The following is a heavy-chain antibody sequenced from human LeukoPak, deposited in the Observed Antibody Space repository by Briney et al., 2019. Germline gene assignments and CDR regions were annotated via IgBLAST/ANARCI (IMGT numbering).Heavy chain of an antibody. CDR3: ARERPILGYCSGGSCYLDY. CDR2: INPNSGGT. J-gene: IGHJ4*02. V-gene: IGHV1-2*02. Sequence: ASVTVSCTASGYTFTGYYMHWVRQAPGQGLEWMGWINPNSGGTNYAQKFQGRVTVTRDTSISTAYMELSRLRSDDTAVYYCARERPILGYCSGGSCYLDYWGQGTLVTVSS. D-gene: IGHD2-15*01. CDR1: GYTFTGYY.